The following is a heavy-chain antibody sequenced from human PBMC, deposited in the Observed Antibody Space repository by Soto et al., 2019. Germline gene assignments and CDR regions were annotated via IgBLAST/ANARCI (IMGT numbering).Heavy chain of an antibody. D-gene: IGHD1-26*01. CDR3: ARAYADFRGNWFDP. CDR2: IYYSGT. J-gene: IGHJ5*02. Sequence: PSGTLSLTCTVSGDSISTGTYFWGWFRQPPGKGLEWIGNIYYSGTYYNPSLKSRVTISVDTSKNQLSLKVDSVTAADTAVYYCARAYADFRGNWFDPWRLGTLHT. CDR1: GDSISTGTYF. V-gene: IGHV4-39*01.